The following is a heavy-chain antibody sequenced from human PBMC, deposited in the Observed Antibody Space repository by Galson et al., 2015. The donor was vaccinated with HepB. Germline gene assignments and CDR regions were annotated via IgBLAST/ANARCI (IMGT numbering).Heavy chain of an antibody. CDR3: AMDSFTSYYGSGTPRGAFDI. J-gene: IGHJ3*02. V-gene: IGHV1-24*01. Sequence: SVKVSCKVSGYSLTESYMYWVRQAPGKGLEWMGDFDPEDGEIVYAQKFQGRVSMTEDTSAETAYMELSSLRSEDTAVYYCAMDSFTSYYGSGTPRGAFDIWGQGTMVTVSS. CDR1: GYSLTESY. D-gene: IGHD3-10*01. CDR2: FDPEDGEI.